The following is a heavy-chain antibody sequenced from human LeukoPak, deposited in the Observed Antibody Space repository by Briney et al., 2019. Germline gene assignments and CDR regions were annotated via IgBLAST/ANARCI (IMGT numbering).Heavy chain of an antibody. CDR1: GYSFTSYW. Sequence: GESLKISCKGSGYSFTSYWIGWVRQMPGKGLEWMGIIYPGDSDTTYNPSFQGQVTISADKSINTAYLQWSSLKASDTAMYYCARRGIAVAGRGYYYMDVWGKGTTVTVSS. CDR2: IYPGDSDT. V-gene: IGHV5-51*01. CDR3: ARRGIAVAGRGYYYMDV. J-gene: IGHJ6*03. D-gene: IGHD6-19*01.